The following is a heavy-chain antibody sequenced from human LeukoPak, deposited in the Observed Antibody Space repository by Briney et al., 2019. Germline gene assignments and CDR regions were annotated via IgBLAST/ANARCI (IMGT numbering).Heavy chain of an antibody. CDR3: ARAGSSSWYDAFDI. Sequence: PSETLSLTCAVSGGSISSGGYYWSWIRQPAGKGLEWIGRIYTSGSTNYNPSLKSRVTMSVDTSKNQFSLNLNSVTAADTAVYYCARAGSSSWYDAFDIWGQGTMVTVSS. V-gene: IGHV4-61*02. CDR2: IYTSGST. D-gene: IGHD6-13*01. J-gene: IGHJ3*02. CDR1: GGSISSGGYY.